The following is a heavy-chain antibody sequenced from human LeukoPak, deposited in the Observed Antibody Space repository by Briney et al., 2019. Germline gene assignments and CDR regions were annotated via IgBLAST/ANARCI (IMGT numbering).Heavy chain of an antibody. V-gene: IGHV4-59*01. CDR1: GGSISSYY. J-gene: IGHJ4*02. Sequence: SETLSLTRTVSGGSISSYYWSWIRQPPGKGLEWIGYIYYSGSTNYNPSPKSRVTISVDTSKNQFSLKLSSVTAADTAMYYCARAGSGSYYYFDSWGQGTLVTVSS. CDR2: IYYSGST. CDR3: ARAGSGSYYYFDS. D-gene: IGHD1-26*01.